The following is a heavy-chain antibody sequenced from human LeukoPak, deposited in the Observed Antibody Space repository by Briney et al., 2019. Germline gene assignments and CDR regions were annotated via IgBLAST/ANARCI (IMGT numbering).Heavy chain of an antibody. CDR2: IYTSGGP. V-gene: IGHV4-4*07. CDR3: ARRARATTGGDYFDY. Sequence: LGSLSHTSIISVGSPSIYYWSWMWPPVGRGVGCIGRIYTSGGPDYTPSLRGRVTMSTDTSKNPFSLKLNSVTAADTAVYYCARRARATTGGDYFDYWGQGTLVTVSS. CDR1: VGSPSIYY. D-gene: IGHD1-1*01. J-gene: IGHJ4*02.